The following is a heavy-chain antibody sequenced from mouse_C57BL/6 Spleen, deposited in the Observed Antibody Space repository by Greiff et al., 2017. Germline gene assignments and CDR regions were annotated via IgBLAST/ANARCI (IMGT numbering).Heavy chain of an antibody. D-gene: IGHD2-4*01. Sequence: EVQVVESGPGMVKPSQSLSLTCTVTGYSITSGYDWHWIRHFPGNKLEWMGYISYSGSTNYNPSLKSRISITHDTSKNHFFLKLNSVTTEDTATYYCARRDYDYDWYFDVWGTGTTVTVSS. V-gene: IGHV3-1*01. CDR2: ISYSGST. CDR3: ARRDYDYDWYFDV. J-gene: IGHJ1*03. CDR1: GYSITSGYD.